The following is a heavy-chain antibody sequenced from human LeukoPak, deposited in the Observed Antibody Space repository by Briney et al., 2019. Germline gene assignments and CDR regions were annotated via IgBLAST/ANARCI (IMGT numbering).Heavy chain of an antibody. J-gene: IGHJ4*02. CDR3: ARHPYYYDCSGYSTPAGFDY. CDR1: GGSITSSSNY. CDR2: IYYSART. V-gene: IGHV4-39*01. Sequence: ETPSLTSTVSGGSITSSSNYSGSIRQPPGKGLEWIGSIYYSARTSYNPSLKSRVTLSVDPSKNQFSLQLSSVIAADTAVYYCARHPYYYDCSGYSTPAGFDYWGQGTLVTVSS. D-gene: IGHD3-22*01.